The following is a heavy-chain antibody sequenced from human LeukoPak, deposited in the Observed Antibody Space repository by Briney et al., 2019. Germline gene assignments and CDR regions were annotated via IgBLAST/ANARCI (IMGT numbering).Heavy chain of an antibody. J-gene: IGHJ3*02. CDR2: INHSGST. Sequence: PSETLSLTCAVYGGSFSGYYWSWIHQPPGKGLEWIGEINHSGSTNYNPSLKSRVTISVDTSKNQFSLKLSSVTAADTAVYYCARESYPLDFWSGYYPNAFDIWGQGTMVIVSS. D-gene: IGHD3-3*01. CDR1: GGSFSGYY. CDR3: ARESYPLDFWSGYYPNAFDI. V-gene: IGHV4-34*01.